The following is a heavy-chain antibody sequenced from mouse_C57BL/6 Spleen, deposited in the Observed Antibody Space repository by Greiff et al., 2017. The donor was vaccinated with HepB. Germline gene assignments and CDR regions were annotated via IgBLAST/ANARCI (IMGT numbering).Heavy chain of an antibody. V-gene: IGHV1-54*01. D-gene: IGHD1-1*01. Sequence: VQLQQSGAELVRPGTSVKVSCKASGYAFTNYLIEWVKQRPGQGLEWIGVINPGSGGTNYNEKFKGKATLTADKSSSTAYMQLSSLTSEDSAVYFCARSYYGSSYLYAMDYWGRGTSVTVSS. CDR3: ARSYYGSSYLYAMDY. J-gene: IGHJ4*01. CDR1: GYAFTNYL. CDR2: INPGSGGT.